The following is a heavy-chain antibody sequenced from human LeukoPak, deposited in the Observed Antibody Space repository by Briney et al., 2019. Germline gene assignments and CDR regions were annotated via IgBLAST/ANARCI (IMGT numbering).Heavy chain of an antibody. CDR2: IYDSGST. CDR1: GGSISSYF. D-gene: IGHD2-21*02. Sequence: PSETLSLTCTVSGGSISSYFWSWIRQPPGKGLEWIGYIYDSGSTNYNPSLKSRVTISVDTSKNRFSLKLSSVTDADTAVYYCAREAYCGGDCYSGFDYWGQGTLVTVSS. J-gene: IGHJ4*02. V-gene: IGHV4-59*01. CDR3: AREAYCGGDCYSGFDY.